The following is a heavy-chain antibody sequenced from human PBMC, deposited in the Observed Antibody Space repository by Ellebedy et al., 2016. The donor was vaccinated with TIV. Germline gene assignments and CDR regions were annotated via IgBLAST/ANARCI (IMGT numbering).Heavy chain of an antibody. CDR3: VRDLAARGD. Sequence: PGGSLRLSCAASGFTFSSYWMHWVRQAPGKGLVWVSRINTDGSSTDYADSVKCRFTISRDNAKNTLYLQMNSLRVEDTAVYHCVRDLAARGDWGQGTPVTVSS. D-gene: IGHD6-6*01. CDR2: INTDGSST. J-gene: IGHJ4*02. CDR1: GFTFSSYW. V-gene: IGHV3-74*01.